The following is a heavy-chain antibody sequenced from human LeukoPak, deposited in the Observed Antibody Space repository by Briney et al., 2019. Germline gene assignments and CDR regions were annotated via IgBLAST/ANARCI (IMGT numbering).Heavy chain of an antibody. CDR1: GASINNYY. Sequence: SKTLSLTCTVSGASINNYYWSWIRQPPGKGLEWIGYIYYYGSTNYNPSLKSRVTILVDTSENRFSLRLTSVTAADTAVYYCVRLRGSSGPIDHWGQGTLVTVSS. V-gene: IGHV4-59*01. CDR2: IYYYGST. D-gene: IGHD3-22*01. J-gene: IGHJ4*02. CDR3: VRLRGSSGPIDH.